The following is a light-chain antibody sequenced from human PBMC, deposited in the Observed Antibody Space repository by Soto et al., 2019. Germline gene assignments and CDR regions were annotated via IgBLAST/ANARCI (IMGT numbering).Light chain of an antibody. CDR3: QQYGSAAAT. Sequence: EIVLTQSPVNLSLSPGERATRSVRASQSVSSSYLALYQQKPGQAPRLLIYGASSRATGIPDRFSGSGSGTDFTLTISRLEPEDFAVYYCQQYGSAAATFGQGTKVDIK. J-gene: IGKJ1*01. CDR2: GAS. V-gene: IGKV3-20*01. CDR1: QSVSSSY.